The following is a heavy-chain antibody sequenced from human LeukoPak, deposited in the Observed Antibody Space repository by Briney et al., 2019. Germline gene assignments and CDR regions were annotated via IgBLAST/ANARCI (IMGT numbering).Heavy chain of an antibody. Sequence: ASVKVSCKASGYTFTGYYMHWVRQAPGQGLEWMGWINPNSGGTNYAQKFQGRVTMTRDTSISTAYMELSRLRSDDTAVYYCAKLAREEYSYGYDYWGQGTLVTVSS. CDR1: GYTFTGYY. CDR2: INPNSGGT. D-gene: IGHD5-18*01. V-gene: IGHV1-2*02. J-gene: IGHJ4*02. CDR3: AKLAREEYSYGYDY.